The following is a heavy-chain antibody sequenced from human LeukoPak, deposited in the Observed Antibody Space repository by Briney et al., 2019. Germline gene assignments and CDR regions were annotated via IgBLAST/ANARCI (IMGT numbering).Heavy chain of an antibody. CDR3: ARDFDDILTGYYVGY. J-gene: IGHJ4*02. D-gene: IGHD3-9*01. CDR1: GYTFTGYY. Sequence: ASVKVSCRASGYTFTGYYMHWVRQAPGQGLEWMGRINPNSGGTNYAQKFQGRVTMTRDTSISTAYMELSRLRSDDTAVYYCARDFDDILTGYYVGYWGQGTLVTVSS. V-gene: IGHV1-2*06. CDR2: INPNSGGT.